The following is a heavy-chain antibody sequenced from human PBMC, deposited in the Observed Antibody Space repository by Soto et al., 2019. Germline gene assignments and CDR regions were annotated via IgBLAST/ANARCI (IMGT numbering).Heavy chain of an antibody. V-gene: IGHV1-69*13. D-gene: IGHD2-8*01. CDR1: GGTXSSYA. CDR3: ERGASCTNGVCYTEAFYI. CDR2: IIPIFCTA. J-gene: IGHJ3*02. Sequence: SXKVCFKASGGTXSSYAFSLVRQAPGQGLEWMGGIIPIFCTATYAQKFQGRVTITADESTITAYMELSSLRSEDTAVYYCERGASCTNGVCYTEAFYIWGQGTMVPVS.